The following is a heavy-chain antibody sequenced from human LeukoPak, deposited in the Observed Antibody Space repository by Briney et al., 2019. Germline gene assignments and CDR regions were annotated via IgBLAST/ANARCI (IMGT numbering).Heavy chain of an antibody. CDR3: ARAVGVAVAGTGY. Sequence: ASVKVSCKASGYTFTSYAMHWVRQAPGQRLEWMGWINAGNGNTKYSQKFQGRVTITRDTSASTAYMELSSLRSEDTAVYYCARAVGVAVAGTGYWGQGTLVTVSS. J-gene: IGHJ4*02. CDR2: INAGNGNT. D-gene: IGHD6-19*01. CDR1: GYTFTSYA. V-gene: IGHV1-3*01.